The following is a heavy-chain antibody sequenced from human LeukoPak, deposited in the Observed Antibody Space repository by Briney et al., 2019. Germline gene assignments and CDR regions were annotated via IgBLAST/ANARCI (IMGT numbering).Heavy chain of an antibody. CDR2: IVVGSGNT. D-gene: IGHD4-17*01. V-gene: IGHV1-58*02. CDR3: AADRSDYGDYEGY. J-gene: IGHJ4*02. Sequence: SVKVSCKASGFTFTSSAMQWVREARGQRLEWIGWIVVGSGNTNYAQRFQERVTITRDMSTSTAYMELSSLRSEDTAVYYCAADRSDYGDYEGYWGQGTLVTVSS. CDR1: GFTFTSSA.